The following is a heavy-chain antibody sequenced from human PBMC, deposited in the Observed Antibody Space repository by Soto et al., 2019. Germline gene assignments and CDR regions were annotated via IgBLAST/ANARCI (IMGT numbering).Heavy chain of an antibody. J-gene: IGHJ6*02. V-gene: IGHV3-21*01. D-gene: IGHD3-22*01. CDR2: ISSSSSYI. CDR3: ARALRYYDSSGYYPSYGMDV. Sequence: GGSLRLSCAASGFTFSSYSMNWVRQAPGKGLEWVSSISSSSSYIYYADSVKGRFTISRDNAKNSLYLQMNSLRAEDTAVYYCARALRYYDSSGYYPSYGMDVWGQGTTVTVSS. CDR1: GFTFSSYS.